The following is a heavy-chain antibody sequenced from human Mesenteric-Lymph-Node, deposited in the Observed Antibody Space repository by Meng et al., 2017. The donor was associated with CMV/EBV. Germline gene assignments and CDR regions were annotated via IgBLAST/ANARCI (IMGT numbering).Heavy chain of an antibody. CDR3: ARDRDGYNLFDY. CDR2: INHSGST. CDR1: GGSFSTYY. V-gene: IGHV4-34*09. Sequence: TCAVYGGSFSTYYWSWTRQPPGKGLEWIGEINHSGSTNYNASLKSRVSISVDTSKNQFSLKLSSVTAADTAVYYCARDRDGYNLFDYWGQGTLVTVSS. J-gene: IGHJ4*02. D-gene: IGHD5-24*01.